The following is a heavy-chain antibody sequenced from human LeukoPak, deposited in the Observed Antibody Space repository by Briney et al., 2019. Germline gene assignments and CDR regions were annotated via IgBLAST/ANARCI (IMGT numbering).Heavy chain of an antibody. V-gene: IGHV3-23*01. Sequence: PGGSLRLSCAASEFTFNNYAMNWVRQAPGKGLEWVSAISGSGGSTYYAGSVKGRFTISRDNSKNTLYLQMNSLRADDTAVYYCAKSHHVTAIDYWGQGTLVTVSS. D-gene: IGHD2-21*02. CDR3: AKSHHVTAIDY. J-gene: IGHJ4*02. CDR2: ISGSGGST. CDR1: EFTFNNYA.